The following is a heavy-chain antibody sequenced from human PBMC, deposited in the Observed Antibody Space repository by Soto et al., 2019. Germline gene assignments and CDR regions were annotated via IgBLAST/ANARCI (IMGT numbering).Heavy chain of an antibody. J-gene: IGHJ4*02. Sequence: GESLKISCQGTGYRFSSSWIGWVRQKPGKGLEWLGNVYPSDSDVRYSPAFEGQVTISADKSISTAYLQWSSLKASDTAMYYCARRALEGFDYWGQGTLVTVSS. V-gene: IGHV5-51*01. CDR3: ARRALEGFDY. CDR1: GYRFSSSW. CDR2: VYPSDSDV.